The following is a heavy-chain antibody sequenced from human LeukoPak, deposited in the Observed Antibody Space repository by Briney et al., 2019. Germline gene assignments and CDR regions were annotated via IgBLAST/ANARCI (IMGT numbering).Heavy chain of an antibody. D-gene: IGHD2-21*01. J-gene: IGHJ4*02. V-gene: IGHV1-46*01. Sequence: ASVKVSCKASGYTFTSYYMHWVRQAPGQGLEWMGIINPSGGSTSYAQKFQGSVTMTRDTSTSTVYMELSSLRSEDTAVYYCARAGCGGDCYPSTYFDYWGQGTLVTVSS. CDR2: INPSGGST. CDR3: ARAGCGGDCYPSTYFDY. CDR1: GYTFTSYY.